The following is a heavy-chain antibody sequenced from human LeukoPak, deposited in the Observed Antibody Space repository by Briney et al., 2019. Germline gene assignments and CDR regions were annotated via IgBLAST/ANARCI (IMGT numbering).Heavy chain of an antibody. CDR2: IKSKSDGGTI. CDR1: GFTFSDTW. V-gene: IGHV3-15*01. CDR3: TTRRQDGW. D-gene: IGHD2-15*01. J-gene: IGHJ4*02. Sequence: PGGSLRLSCVGSGFTFSDTWMSWVRQAPGKGLEWVGRIKSKSDGGTIDYAAPVKGRFTISRDDSRNTLYLQMNSLKTEDTAVYYCTTRRQDGWWGQGTLVTVS.